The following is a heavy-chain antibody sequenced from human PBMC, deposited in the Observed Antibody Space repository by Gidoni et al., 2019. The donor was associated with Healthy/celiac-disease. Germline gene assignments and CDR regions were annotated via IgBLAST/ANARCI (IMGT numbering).Heavy chain of an antibody. CDR3: AKRSYYYDSSTDY. V-gene: IGHV3-23*01. Sequence: EVKLLESGGGLVQPGGSLRLSCAASGFTFSSYAMSWVRQAPGKGLEWVSAISGSGGSTYYADSVKGRFTISRDNSKNTLYLQMNSLRAEDTAVYYCAKRSYYYDSSTDYWGQGTLVTVSS. J-gene: IGHJ4*02. CDR1: GFTFSSYA. D-gene: IGHD3-22*01. CDR2: ISGSGGST.